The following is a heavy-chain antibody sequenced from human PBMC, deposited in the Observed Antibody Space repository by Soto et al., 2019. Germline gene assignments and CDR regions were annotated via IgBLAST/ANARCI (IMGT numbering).Heavy chain of an antibody. CDR2: INPNSGGT. CDR1: GYTFTGYY. D-gene: IGHD3-22*01. J-gene: IGHJ6*02. V-gene: IGHV1-2*04. CDR3: ARGLGPEGSYYYDSSGYYHYYYYGMDV. Sequence: QVQLVQSGAEVKKPGASVKVTCKASGYTFTGYYMHWVRQAPGQGLEWMGWINPNSGGTNYAQKFQGWVTMTRDTSIRPAYMELSRLRSDDTAVYYCARGLGPEGSYYYDSSGYYHYYYYGMDVWGQGTTVTVSS.